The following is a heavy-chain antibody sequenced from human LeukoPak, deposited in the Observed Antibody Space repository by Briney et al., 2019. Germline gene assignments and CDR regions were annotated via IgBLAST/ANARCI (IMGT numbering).Heavy chain of an antibody. CDR1: GFTFSSYA. CDR3: AREYYDFWSGSAFDI. V-gene: IGHV3-23*01. J-gene: IGHJ3*02. CDR2: TGGSGDST. Sequence: PGGSLRLSCAASGFTFSSYAMSWVRQAPGKGLEWVSCTGGSGDSTYYADSVKGRFTISRDNSKNALYLQMNSLRAEDTAVYYCAREYYDFWSGSAFDIWGQGTMVTVSS. D-gene: IGHD3-3*01.